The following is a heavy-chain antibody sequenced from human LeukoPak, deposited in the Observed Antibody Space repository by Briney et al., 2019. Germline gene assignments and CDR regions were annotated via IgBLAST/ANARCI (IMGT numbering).Heavy chain of an antibody. D-gene: IGHD3-10*01. CDR1: VYTFTSYY. CDR2: INPSGGST. CDR3: ASVLYYPDAFDI. J-gene: IGHJ3*02. V-gene: IGHV1-46*03. Sequence: ASVKVSCKASVYTFTSYYMHWVRQAPGQGLECMGIINPSGGSTSYAQKFQGRVTMTRDTSTSTVYMELSSLRSEDSAVYYCASVLYYPDAFDIWGQGTMVTVSS.